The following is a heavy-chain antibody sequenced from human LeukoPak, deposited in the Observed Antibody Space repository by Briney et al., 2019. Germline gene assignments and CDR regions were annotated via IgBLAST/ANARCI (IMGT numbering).Heavy chain of an antibody. CDR3: ASVKDIVVGGGPYYFDY. V-gene: IGHV1-2*02. J-gene: IGHJ4*02. D-gene: IGHD2-15*01. CDR2: INPHNADT. CDR1: GYTFTGYY. Sequence: GASVKVSCKASGYTFTGYYLHWVRQAPGQGLEWMGWINPHNADTNYAQRFQGRVTMTRDTSITTAYMVLGRLRSDDTAVYYCASVKDIVVGGGPYYFDYWGQGTLVTVSS.